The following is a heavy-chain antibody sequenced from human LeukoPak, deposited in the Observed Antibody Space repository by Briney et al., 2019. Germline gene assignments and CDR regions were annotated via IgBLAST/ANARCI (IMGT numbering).Heavy chain of an antibody. CDR3: AKDGSYVGYFDY. J-gene: IGHJ4*02. Sequence: RGSLRLSCAASGFAFSSYAMSWVRQAPGKGLEWVSAISGSGGSTYYADSVKGRFTISRDNSKNTLYLQMNSLRAEDTAVYYCAKDGSYVGYFDYWGQGTLVTVSS. CDR2: ISGSGGST. V-gene: IGHV3-23*01. D-gene: IGHD2-15*01. CDR1: GFAFSSYA.